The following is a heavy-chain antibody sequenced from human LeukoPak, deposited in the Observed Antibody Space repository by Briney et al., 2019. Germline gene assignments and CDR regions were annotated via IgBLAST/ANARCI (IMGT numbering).Heavy chain of an antibody. J-gene: IGHJ4*02. D-gene: IGHD6-19*01. CDR2: ISSSGSTI. Sequence: GGSLRLSCAASGFTFGDYYMSWIRQAPGKGLEWVSYISSSGSTIYYADSVKGRFTISRDNAKNSLYLQMNSLRAEDTAVYYCARDLAIAVAALGSFDYWGQGTLVTVSS. CDR1: GFTFGDYY. V-gene: IGHV3-11*01. CDR3: ARDLAIAVAALGSFDY.